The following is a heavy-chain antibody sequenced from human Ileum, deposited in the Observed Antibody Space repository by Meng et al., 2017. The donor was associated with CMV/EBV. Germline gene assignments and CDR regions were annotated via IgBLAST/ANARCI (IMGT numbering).Heavy chain of an antibody. D-gene: IGHD2-2*01. Sequence: GGSLRLSCAASGFIFSSFGMHWVRQAPGKGLGWVAFIRYDGSDKYYADSVKGRFTISRDNSKNTLYLQMNSLRAEDTAVYYCAKRNAVVAPAATQGMDVWAQGTKVTVSS. CDR2: IRYDGSDK. V-gene: IGHV3-30*02. CDR3: AKRNAVVAPAATQGMDV. CDR1: GFIFSSFG. J-gene: IGHJ6*02.